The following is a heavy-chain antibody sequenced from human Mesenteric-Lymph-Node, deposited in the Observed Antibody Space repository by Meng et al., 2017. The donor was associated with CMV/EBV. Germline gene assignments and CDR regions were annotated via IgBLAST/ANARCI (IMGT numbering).Heavy chain of an antibody. CDR1: GYTFTSYA. V-gene: IGHV1-69*04. D-gene: IGHD3-3*01. J-gene: IGHJ3*02. CDR3: ARGGFLEKNPSDAFDI. Sequence: SVKVSCKASGYTFTSYAMNWVRQAPGQGLEWMGRIIPILGIANYAQKFQGRVTITADKSTSTAYMELSSLRSEDTAVYYCARGGFLEKNPSDAFDIWGQGTMVTVSS. CDR2: IIPILGIA.